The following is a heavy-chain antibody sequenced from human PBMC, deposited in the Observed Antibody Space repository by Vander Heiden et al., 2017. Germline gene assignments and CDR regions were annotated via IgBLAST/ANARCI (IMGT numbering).Heavy chain of an antibody. V-gene: IGHV4-38-2*01. Sequence: QVQLQESGPGLVTPSETLSLTCAVSGYSISSGYYWGWIRQPQGKGLEWIGSIYHSGSTYYNPSLKSRVTISVDTSKNQFSLKLSSVTAADTAVYYCARVVRGDWYFDLWGRGTLVTVSS. J-gene: IGHJ2*01. D-gene: IGHD3-10*01. CDR2: IYHSGST. CDR1: GYSISSGYY. CDR3: ARVVRGDWYFDL.